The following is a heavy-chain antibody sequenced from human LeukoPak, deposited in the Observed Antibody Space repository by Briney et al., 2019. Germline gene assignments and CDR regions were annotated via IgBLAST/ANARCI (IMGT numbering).Heavy chain of an antibody. V-gene: IGHV4-34*01. D-gene: IGHD3-10*01. CDR3: ARPRLLYGSGPILV. CDR1: GGSFSGYS. Sequence: PSETLSLTCAVYGGSFSGYSWTWIRQPPGKGLEWIGEMSRSGYPNYNPSLKSRVAISVDTSKNQFSLNLTSVTAADTAVYYCARPRLLYGSGPILVWGQGNLVTVSS. CDR2: MSRSGYP. J-gene: IGHJ4*02.